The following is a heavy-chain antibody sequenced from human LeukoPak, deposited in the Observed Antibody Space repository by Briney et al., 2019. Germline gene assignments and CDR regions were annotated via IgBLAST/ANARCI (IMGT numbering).Heavy chain of an antibody. J-gene: IGHJ5*02. CDR2: ISSGGGST. D-gene: IGHD2-2*01. CDR1: GFTSSSSA. V-gene: IGHV3-23*01. Sequence: GGPLRLSCAASGFTSSSSAMNWVRQAPGKGLERVSVISSGGGSTYTAASVKGRFSLSRDNSKNTLFLQMNSLRSEDAAVYYCAKGGYCSSTSCYVGWFDPWGQGTLVTVSS. CDR3: AKGGYCSSTSCYVGWFDP.